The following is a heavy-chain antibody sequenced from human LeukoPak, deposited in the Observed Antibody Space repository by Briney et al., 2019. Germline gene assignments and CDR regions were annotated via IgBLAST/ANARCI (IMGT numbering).Heavy chain of an antibody. J-gene: IGHJ6*02. CDR2: IYTSGST. CDR3: ARDRVESSGYYYYYGMDV. Sequence: PSETLSLTCTVSGGSISTYYWSWIRQPAGKGLEWIGRIYTSGSTNYNPSLKSRVTISLDRSQNQFSLRLRSVTAADTAVYYCARDRVESSGYYYYYGMDVWGQGTTVTVSS. CDR1: GGSISTYY. D-gene: IGHD3-22*01. V-gene: IGHV4-4*07.